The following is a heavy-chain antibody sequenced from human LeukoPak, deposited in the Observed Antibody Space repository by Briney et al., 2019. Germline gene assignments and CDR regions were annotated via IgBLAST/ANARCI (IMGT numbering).Heavy chain of an antibody. Sequence: SETLSLTCAVSGAPLSSSYWWSWVRQPPGKGLEWIGQVYYSGTTNYNPSLKSRVTISLDKSKNQFSLKMNSVTAADTAVYYCARDPFSVVAGISYFDYWGQGILVTVSS. CDR1: GAPLSSSYW. V-gene: IGHV4-4*02. J-gene: IGHJ4*02. CDR2: VYYSGTT. CDR3: ARDPFSVVAGISYFDY. D-gene: IGHD6-19*01.